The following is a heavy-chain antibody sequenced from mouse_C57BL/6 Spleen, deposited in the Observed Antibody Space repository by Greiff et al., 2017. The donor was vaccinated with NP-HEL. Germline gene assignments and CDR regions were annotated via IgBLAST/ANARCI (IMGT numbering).Heavy chain of an antibody. J-gene: IGHJ1*03. D-gene: IGHD1-1*01. Sequence: VQLQQPGAELVRPGTSVKLSCKASGYTFTSYWMHWVKQRPGQGLEWIGVIDPSDSYTNYNQKFKGKATLTVDTSSSTAYMQLSSLTSEDSAVYYGAREGGITTVVSYWYFDVRGTGTTVTVSS. V-gene: IGHV1-59*01. CDR1: GYTFTSYW. CDR2: IDPSDSYT. CDR3: AREGGITTVVSYWYFDV.